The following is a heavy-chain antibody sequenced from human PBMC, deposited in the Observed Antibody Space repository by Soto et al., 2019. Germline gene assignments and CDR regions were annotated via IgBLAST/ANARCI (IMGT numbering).Heavy chain of an antibody. CDR1: GGSISSDDYY. V-gene: IGHV4-30-4*01. J-gene: IGHJ4*02. D-gene: IGHD6-6*01. CDR3: ARDRCSSPDYFGF. CDR2: IYYTGRT. Sequence: PSETLSLTCTVSGGSISSDDYYWSWIRQPPGKGLEWIGDIYYTGRTHYNPSLKSRLTISLDTSKNQFSLKLTSVIAADTAVYYCARDRCSSPDYFGFWGQGTLVTVS.